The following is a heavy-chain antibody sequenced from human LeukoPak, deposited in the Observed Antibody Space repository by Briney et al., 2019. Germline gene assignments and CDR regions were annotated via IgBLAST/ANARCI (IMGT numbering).Heavy chain of an antibody. D-gene: IGHD5-18*01. CDR1: GFTFDDYG. CDR2: INWNGGST. J-gene: IGHJ4*02. Sequence: GGSLRLSCAAYGFTFDDYGMSWVRQAPGKGLEWVSGINWNGGSTGYADSIKGRFTISRDNAKNSLYLQMNSLRAEDTALYYCARRVDTAMALDYWGQGTLVTVSS. CDR3: ARRVDTAMALDY. V-gene: IGHV3-20*04.